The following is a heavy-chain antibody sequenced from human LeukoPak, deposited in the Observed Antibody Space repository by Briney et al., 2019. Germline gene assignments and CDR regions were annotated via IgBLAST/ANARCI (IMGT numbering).Heavy chain of an antibody. CDR2: ISPGDSFT. Sequence: GESLKISCKGSGYSFTSYWIGWVRQVPGKGLEWMGIISPGDSFTEYSPSLQGQITISADKSISTAYLQWSSLQASDTAMYYCARGYCTSSGCYRFDFWGQGTLVTISS. CDR1: GYSFTSYW. J-gene: IGHJ4*02. V-gene: IGHV5-51*01. D-gene: IGHD2-2*01. CDR3: ARGYCTSSGCYRFDF.